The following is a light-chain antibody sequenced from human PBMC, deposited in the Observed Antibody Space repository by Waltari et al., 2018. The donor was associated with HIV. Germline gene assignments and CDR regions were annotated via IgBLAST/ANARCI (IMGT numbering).Light chain of an antibody. CDR1: SSTIGADYN. CDR2: GYN. J-gene: IGLJ3*02. V-gene: IGLV1-40*01. CDR3: HSYDSSLDGWV. Sequence: QSVLTQPPSVSGAPGQRVTISCTGSSSTIGADYNVNWYQQLPGTAPKLLIYGYNNRPSGVPDRFSGSKSGTSASLAITGLQAEDEADYYCHSYDSSLDGWVFGGGTKLTVL.